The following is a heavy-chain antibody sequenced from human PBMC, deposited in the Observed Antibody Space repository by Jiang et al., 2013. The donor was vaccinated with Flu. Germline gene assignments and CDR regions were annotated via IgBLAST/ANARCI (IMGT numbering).Heavy chain of an antibody. CDR3: ARDINYYDSSGPWDGWFDP. V-gene: IGHV1-2*02. J-gene: IGHJ5*02. Sequence: QLVESGAEVKKPGASVKVSCKASGYTFTGYYMHWVRQAPGQGLEWMGWINPNSGGTNYAQKFQGRVTMTRDTSISTAYMELSRLRSDDTAVYYCARDINYYDSSGPWDGWFDPWGQGTLVTVSS. CDR2: INPNSGGT. CDR1: GYTFTGYY. D-gene: IGHD3-22*01.